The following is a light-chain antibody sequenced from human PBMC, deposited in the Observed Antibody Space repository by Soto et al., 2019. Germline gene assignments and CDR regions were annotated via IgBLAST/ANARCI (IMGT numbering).Light chain of an antibody. CDR1: SSDVGGNNY. CDR2: EVS. CDR3: ISYGASNNPAVV. Sequence: QSALTQPPSASGSPGQSVTISCTGTSSDVGGNNYVSWYQKQPGKAPKLMIYEVSKRPSGVPDRFSGSKSGSTASLTVSGLQAADEGDYYCISYGASNNPAVVLGGGTKLTVL. V-gene: IGLV2-8*01. J-gene: IGLJ2*01.